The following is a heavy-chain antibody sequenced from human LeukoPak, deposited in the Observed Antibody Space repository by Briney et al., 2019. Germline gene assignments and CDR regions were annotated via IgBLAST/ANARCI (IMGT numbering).Heavy chain of an antibody. J-gene: IGHJ5*02. Sequence: SETLSLTCTVSGGSISSYYWSWIRQPPGKGLEWIGYIHSSGSTNYNPSLKSRVTISVDTSKNQFSLKLSSVTAADTAVYYCARGRTAAAFLFGRTHWFDPWGQGTLVPVSS. CDR2: IHSSGST. D-gene: IGHD6-13*01. V-gene: IGHV4-59*12. CDR1: GGSISSYY. CDR3: ARGRTAAAFLFGRTHWFDP.